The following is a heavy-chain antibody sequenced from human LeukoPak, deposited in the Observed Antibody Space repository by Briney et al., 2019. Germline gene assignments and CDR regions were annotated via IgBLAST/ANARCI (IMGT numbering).Heavy chain of an antibody. CDR3: ARQPKSCTPGVFITGKACWFDS. J-gene: IGHJ5*01. Sequence: SETLSLTCTVSGGSVSSSYWSWLRQPPGKGLEWIGYIHYSGSTNYNPSLKSRVTISVDTAKNQFSLNLRSVNAADTAVYFCARQPKSCTPGVFITGKACWFDSWGQGTLVTVSS. CDR1: GGSVSSSY. V-gene: IGHV4-59*08. D-gene: IGHD3-10*01. CDR2: IHYSGST.